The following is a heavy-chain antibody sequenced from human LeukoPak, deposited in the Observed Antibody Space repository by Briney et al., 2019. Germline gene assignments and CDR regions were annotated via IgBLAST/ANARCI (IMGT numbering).Heavy chain of an antibody. CDR3: ARQFCSGGSCYSGFDY. CDR1: GYSFTSYW. Sequence: KPGESLKISCKGSGYSFTSYWIGWVRQMPGKGLEWMGIIYPGDSDTRYSPSFQDQVTISADKSVSTAYLQWSSLKASDTAMYYCARQFCSGGSCYSGFDYWGQGTLVTVSS. CDR2: IYPGDSDT. V-gene: IGHV5-51*01. D-gene: IGHD2-15*01. J-gene: IGHJ4*02.